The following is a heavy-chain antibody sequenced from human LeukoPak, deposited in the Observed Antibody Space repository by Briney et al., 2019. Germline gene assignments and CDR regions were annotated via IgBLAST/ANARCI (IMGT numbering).Heavy chain of an antibody. CDR1: GYAFTGYY. CDR3: ARDYYGSKSSSFDP. Sequence: ASVKVSCKASGYAFTGYYMHWVRQAPGQGLEWMGWINPNSGNTGYAQNFQGRVTLTRNTSIDTAYMELSSLRSEDTAVYYCARDYYGSKSSSFDPWGQGTLVTVSS. CDR2: INPNSGNT. J-gene: IGHJ5*02. D-gene: IGHD3-10*01. V-gene: IGHV1-8*02.